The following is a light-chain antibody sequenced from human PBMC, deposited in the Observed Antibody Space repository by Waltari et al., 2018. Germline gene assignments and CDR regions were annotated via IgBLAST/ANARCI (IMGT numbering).Light chain of an antibody. V-gene: IGKV3-11*01. Sequence: EIVLTQSPATLSLSPGERATLSCRASQSVSSYLAWYQQKPGQAPRLLIYNASNRATGIPTRFSGSGSGTGLTLTISSLEPEDFAVYYCKQRSNWPRAFGQGTKVEIK. CDR1: QSVSSY. CDR2: NAS. CDR3: KQRSNWPRA. J-gene: IGKJ1*01.